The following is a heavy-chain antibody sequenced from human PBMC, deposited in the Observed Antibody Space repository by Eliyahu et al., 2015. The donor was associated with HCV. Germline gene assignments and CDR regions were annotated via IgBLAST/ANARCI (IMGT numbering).Heavy chain of an antibody. V-gene: IGHV3-23*01. J-gene: IGHJ4*02. CDR3: AKRASYHFDY. CDR1: EFTFSSYG. D-gene: IGHD3-16*01. Sequence: EVQLLESGGGLVQPGGSLRLSCAASEFTFSSYGMTWVRQAPGKGLEWVSVISGSGGSTYYADSVKGRFTISRDNSKNTLYLQMNSLRAEDTAVYYCAKRASYHFDYWGQGTLVTVSS. CDR2: ISGSGGST.